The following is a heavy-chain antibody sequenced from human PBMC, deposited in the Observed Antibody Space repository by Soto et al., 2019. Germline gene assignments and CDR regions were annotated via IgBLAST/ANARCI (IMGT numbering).Heavy chain of an antibody. CDR3: ARVYVWNCISTSCPFDY. Sequence: SETLSLTCAVSGAPISSTNWWSWVRQPPGKGLEWIGEIYHRGNTDYNPSLKSRVTISVDKSKNQFSLKLSSVTAADTAVYYCARVYVWNCISTSCPFDYWGQGTLVTVSS. CDR2: IYHRGNT. V-gene: IGHV4-4*02. J-gene: IGHJ4*02. CDR1: GAPISSTNW. D-gene: IGHD2-2*01.